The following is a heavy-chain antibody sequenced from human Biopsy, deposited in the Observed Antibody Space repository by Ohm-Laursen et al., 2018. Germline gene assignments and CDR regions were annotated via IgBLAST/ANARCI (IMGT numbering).Heavy chain of an antibody. CDR2: IYPGGST. J-gene: IGHJ2*01. Sequence: GTLSLTCNASGGDINNYYWSWIRQPAGKGLEWIGRIYPGGSTNYNPSLKSRVTMSVDTSKKQLSLRLSSVTAADTAVYYCASAGYNPDWNFDLWGRGTRVTVSS. CDR3: ASAGYNPDWNFDL. V-gene: IGHV4-4*07. CDR1: GGDINNYY. D-gene: IGHD5-24*01.